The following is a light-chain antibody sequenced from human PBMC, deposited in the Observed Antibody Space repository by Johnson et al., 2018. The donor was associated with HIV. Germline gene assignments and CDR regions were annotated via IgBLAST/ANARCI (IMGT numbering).Light chain of an antibody. CDR2: DND. Sequence: HSVLTQPPSVSAAPGRWVTVSCSGTTSNIGDHSVSWFQHLPGAAPKLLIYDNDRRPSGVPDRFSGSKSAASATLDITGLQSGDEGDYYCATWDASLSAYVFGTGTKVTGL. J-gene: IGLJ1*01. CDR3: ATWDASLSAYV. V-gene: IGLV1-51*02. CDR1: TSNIGDHS.